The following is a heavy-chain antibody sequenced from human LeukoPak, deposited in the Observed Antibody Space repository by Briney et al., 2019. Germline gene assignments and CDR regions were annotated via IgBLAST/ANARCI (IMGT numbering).Heavy chain of an antibody. D-gene: IGHD4-23*01. CDR1: GFTFSSYG. J-gene: IGHJ4*02. CDR2: ISYDGSNK. CDR3: ATHSYGGNSGGGY. Sequence: GGSLRLSCAASGFTFSSYGMHWVSQAPGKGLEWEAVISYDGSNKYYADSVKGRFTISRDNSKNTLYLQMNSLRAEDTAVYYCATHSYGGNSGGGYWGQGTLVTVSS. V-gene: IGHV3-30*03.